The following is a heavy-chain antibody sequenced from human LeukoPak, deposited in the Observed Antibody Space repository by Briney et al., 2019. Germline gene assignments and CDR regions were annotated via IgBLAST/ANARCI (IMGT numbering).Heavy chain of an antibody. J-gene: IGHJ5*02. Sequence: SQTLSLTCTVSGGSISSGGYYWSWIRQHPGKGLEWIGYIYYSGSTYYNPSLKSRVTISVDTSKNQFSLKLSSVTAADTAVYYCASGGYSYDYNWFDPWGQGTLSPSPQ. CDR1: GGSISSGGYY. D-gene: IGHD5-18*01. V-gene: IGHV4-31*03. CDR2: IYYSGST. CDR3: ASGGYSYDYNWFDP.